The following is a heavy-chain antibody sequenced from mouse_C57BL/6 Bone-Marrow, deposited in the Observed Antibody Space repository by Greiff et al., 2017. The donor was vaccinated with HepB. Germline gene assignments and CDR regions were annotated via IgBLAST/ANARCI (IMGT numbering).Heavy chain of an antibody. CDR1: YTFSRRVH. J-gene: IGHJ4*01. CDR3: SEDSAVYYCASLYYDYGEGCYGLLGSRNLRGAMDY. CDR2: GQGLEWIG. V-gene: IGHV1-87*01. Sequence: QVQLKQSGPELARPWASVKISCQAFYTFSRRVHFAIRDTNYWMQWVKQRPGQGLEWIGAIYPGNGDTSYNQKFKGKATLTADNSSSTDSMQRSSLTSEDSAVYYCASLYYDYGEGCYGLLGSRNLRGAMDYWGQGTSVTVSS. D-gene: IGHD2-4*01.